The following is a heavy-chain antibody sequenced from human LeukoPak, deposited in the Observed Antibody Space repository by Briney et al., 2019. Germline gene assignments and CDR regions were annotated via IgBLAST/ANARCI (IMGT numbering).Heavy chain of an antibody. CDR2: ISGSGGST. J-gene: IGHJ3*02. D-gene: IGHD3-10*01. CDR3: AKISITMVRGVIMTVDAFDI. V-gene: IGHV3-23*01. Sequence: GGSLRLSCAASGFTFSSYAMSWVRQAPGKGLEWVSAISGSGGSTYYADSVKGRFTISRDNSKNTLYLQMNSLRAEDTAVYYCAKISITMVRGVIMTVDAFDIWGQGTMVTVSS. CDR1: GFTFSSYA.